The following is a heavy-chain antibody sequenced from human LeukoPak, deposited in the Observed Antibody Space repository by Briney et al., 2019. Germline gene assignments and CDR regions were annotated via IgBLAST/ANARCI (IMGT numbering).Heavy chain of an antibody. Sequence: GASVKVSCKASGYTFTGYYMHWVRQAPGQGLEWMGWINPNSGGTNYAQKFQGRVTMTRDTSISTAYMELSRLRSDDTAVYYCARVSAALYYYYMDVWGKGTTVTVSS. CDR1: GYTFTGYY. CDR2: INPNSGGT. J-gene: IGHJ6*03. V-gene: IGHV1-2*02. CDR3: ARVSAALYYYYMDV. D-gene: IGHD6-13*01.